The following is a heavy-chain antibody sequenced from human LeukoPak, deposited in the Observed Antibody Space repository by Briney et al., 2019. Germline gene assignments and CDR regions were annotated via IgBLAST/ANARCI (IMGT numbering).Heavy chain of an antibody. Sequence: ASVKVSCKASGYAFNYYGINWVRQAPGQGLEWMGWISADNGNTHYAQKFHGRVTMTTDTSTSTAHMEVRSLRSDDTAVYYCQRITIFGVVMDFDYWGQGTLVTVSS. D-gene: IGHD3-3*01. CDR1: GYAFNYYG. V-gene: IGHV1-18*01. CDR3: QRITIFGVVMDFDY. J-gene: IGHJ4*02. CDR2: ISADNGNT.